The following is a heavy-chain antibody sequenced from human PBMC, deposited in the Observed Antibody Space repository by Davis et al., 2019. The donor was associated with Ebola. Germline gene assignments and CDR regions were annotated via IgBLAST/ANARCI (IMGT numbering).Heavy chain of an antibody. Sequence: GESLKISCAASGFTFSSYSMSWVRQAPGKGLEWVSVIYSGGSTYYADSVKGRFTISRDNSKNTLYLQMNSLRAEDTAVYYCARIKYYYDSSDLGDYWGQGTLVTVSS. CDR2: IYSGGST. V-gene: IGHV3-53*01. J-gene: IGHJ4*02. D-gene: IGHD3-22*01. CDR3: ARIKYYYDSSDLGDY. CDR1: GFTFSSYS.